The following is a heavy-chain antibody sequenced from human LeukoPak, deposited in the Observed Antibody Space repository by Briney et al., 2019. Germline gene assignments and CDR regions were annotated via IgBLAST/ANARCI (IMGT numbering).Heavy chain of an antibody. CDR3: ARTSRHFYGSGTNLTPWPAGMDV. CDR2: IYYSGSST. J-gene: IGHJ6*02. D-gene: IGHD3-10*01. V-gene: IGHV4-59*01. Sequence: SETLSLTCTVSGGSMSGFFWRWIRQPPGRELEWIVSIYYSGSSTKYNPSLKSRVTISVDTSKSQFSLNLNSATAADTAVYYCARTSRHFYGSGTNLTPWPAGMDVWGQGTMVTVSS. CDR1: GGSMSGFF.